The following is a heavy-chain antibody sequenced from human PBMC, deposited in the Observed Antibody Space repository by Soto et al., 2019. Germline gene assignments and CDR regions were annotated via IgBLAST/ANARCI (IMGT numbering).Heavy chain of an antibody. Sequence: SLRLSSAASGVTLSSSAMHWVRQASGKGLEWVGRIRSKSNSYATAYAASVKGRFTISRDDSKDTAYLQMNSLKSEDTAVYYCTTDARSYYDSINYAKCFDPYGQLPMCTVAS. CDR1: GVTLSSSA. D-gene: IGHD3-22*01. J-gene: IGHJ5*02. CDR2: IRSKSNSYAT. CDR3: TTDARSYYDSINYAKCFDP. V-gene: IGHV3-73*01.